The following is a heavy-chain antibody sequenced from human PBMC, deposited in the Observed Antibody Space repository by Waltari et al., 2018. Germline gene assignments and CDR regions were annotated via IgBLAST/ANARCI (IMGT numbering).Heavy chain of an antibody. D-gene: IGHD3-10*01. V-gene: IGHV3-30*19. CDR2: IFFGGGDS. CDR1: GFRLGTYG. Sequence: QVQLVESGGGVVQPGMSLRPSCGASGFRLGTYGMHWVRQAPGKGLEWVALIFFGGGDSFYADSVRGRFTISRDNSKNTLYLDINSLRLDDTAIYYCAKDAFGNTYLDHWGQGTLVTVSS. CDR3: AKDAFGNTYLDH. J-gene: IGHJ4*02.